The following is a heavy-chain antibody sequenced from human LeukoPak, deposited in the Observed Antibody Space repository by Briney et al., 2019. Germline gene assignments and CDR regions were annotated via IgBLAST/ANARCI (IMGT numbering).Heavy chain of an antibody. CDR2: ISGSGGRT. CDR1: GFTFSSCA. D-gene: IGHD6-19*01. V-gene: IGHV3-23*01. CDR3: ARRAPGAAFDY. Sequence: GGSLRLSCAASGFTFSSCAMSWVRQAPGKGLEWVSVISGSGGRTYYADSVKGRFTISRDSSKNTLYMQMNTLRAEDTAVYYCARRAPGAAFDYWGQGTLVTVSS. J-gene: IGHJ4*02.